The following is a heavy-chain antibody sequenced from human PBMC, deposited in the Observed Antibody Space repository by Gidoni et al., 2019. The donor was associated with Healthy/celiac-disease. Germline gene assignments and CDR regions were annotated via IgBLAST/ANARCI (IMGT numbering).Heavy chain of an antibody. V-gene: IGHV3-30*18. Sequence: QVKLVESGGGVVQPGRSLRLSCAASGFTFSSYGRDWVRQAPGKGLEWLAVISYDGSNKYYADSVKGRFTISRDNSKNTLYLQMNSLRAEDTAVYYCAKDLFGDDDYWGQGTLVTVSS. D-gene: IGHD3-10*02. J-gene: IGHJ4*02. CDR3: AKDLFGDDDY. CDR1: GFTFSSYG. CDR2: ISYDGSNK.